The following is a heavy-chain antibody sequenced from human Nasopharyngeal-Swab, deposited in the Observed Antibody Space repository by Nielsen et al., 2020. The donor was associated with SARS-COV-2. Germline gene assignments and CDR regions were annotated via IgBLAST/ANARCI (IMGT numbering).Heavy chain of an antibody. CDR3: ARAGVGADYFDY. D-gene: IGHD1-26*01. CDR1: GGTFNIYT. CDR2: IIPIFGTA. Sequence: SVKVSCKASGGTFNIYTITWVRQAPGQGLEWMGGIIPIFGTANYAQKFQGRVTITADKSTSTAYMELSSLRSEDTAVYYCARAGVGADYFDYWGQGTLVTVSS. V-gene: IGHV1-69*06. J-gene: IGHJ4*02.